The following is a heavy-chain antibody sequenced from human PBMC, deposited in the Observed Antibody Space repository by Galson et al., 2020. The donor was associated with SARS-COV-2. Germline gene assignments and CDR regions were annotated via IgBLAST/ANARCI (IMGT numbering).Heavy chain of an antibody. D-gene: IGHD3-9*01. V-gene: IGHV4-61*01. J-gene: IGHJ4*02. CDR1: GGSVGSGSYY. Sequence: SETLSLTCSVSGGSVGSGSYYWSWIRQPPGKGLEWIGYIFYSGSTNYNPSLNSRVTISVDTSKNQFSLKLPSVTAADTAMYYCARGYDILTGYYLDSWGQGTLVTVSS. CDR2: IFYSGST. CDR3: ARGYDILTGYYLDS.